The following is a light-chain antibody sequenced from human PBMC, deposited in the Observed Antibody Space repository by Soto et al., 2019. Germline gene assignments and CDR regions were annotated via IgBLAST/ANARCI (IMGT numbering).Light chain of an antibody. J-gene: IGKJ4*01. CDR3: QQYTNWPLT. CDR2: GAS. CDR1: QIVSSN. Sequence: EIVMTQSPATLSVSPGERATLSCRASQIVSSNLAWYQQKPGQAPRLLIYGASTRATGIPARFSGSGSGTEFTLTISSLQSEDFAVYYCQQYTNWPLTFGGGTKVEIK. V-gene: IGKV3-15*01.